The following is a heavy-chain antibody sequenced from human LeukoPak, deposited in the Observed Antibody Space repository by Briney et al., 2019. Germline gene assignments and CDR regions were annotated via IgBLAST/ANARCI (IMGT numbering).Heavy chain of an antibody. CDR1: GFRFTSYG. D-gene: IGHD3-10*01. V-gene: IGHV3-21*01. J-gene: IGHJ5*02. Sequence: GGSLRLSCAASGFRFTSYGMNWVRRAPGKGLEWVSSISAGNSFISYADSLRGRFTISRDNAKNLLYLQMNSLRAEDTAVYFCARENYGSGFPLNWFDPWGQGTLVTVSS. CDR3: ARENYGSGFPLNWFDP. CDR2: ISAGNSFI.